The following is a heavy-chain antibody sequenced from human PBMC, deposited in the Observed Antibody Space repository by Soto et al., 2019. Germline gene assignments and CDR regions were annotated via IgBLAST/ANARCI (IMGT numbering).Heavy chain of an antibody. V-gene: IGHV4-39*01. CDR2: IYYSGST. CDR3: ARRRGDFWSGYQRPFDY. J-gene: IGHJ4*02. CDR1: GGSISSSSYY. Sequence: SETLSLTCTVSGGSISSSSYYWGWTRQPPGKGLEWIGSIYYSGSTYYNPSLKSRVTISVDTSKNQFSLKLSSVTAADTAVYYCARRRGDFWSGYQRPFDYWGQGTLVTVSS. D-gene: IGHD3-3*01.